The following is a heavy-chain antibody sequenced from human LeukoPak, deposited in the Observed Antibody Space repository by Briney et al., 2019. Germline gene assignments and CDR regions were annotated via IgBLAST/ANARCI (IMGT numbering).Heavy chain of an antibody. J-gene: IGHJ4*02. V-gene: IGHV4-34*01. D-gene: IGHD2-15*01. CDR2: INHSGST. CDR1: GGSFSGYY. Sequence: SETLSLTCAVYGGSFSGYYWSWIRQPPGKGLEWIGEINHSGSTNYNPSLKSRVTISVDTSKNQFSLKLSSVTAADTAVYYCARLEAVVVAATDYWGQGTLVTVSS. CDR3: ARLEAVVVAATDY.